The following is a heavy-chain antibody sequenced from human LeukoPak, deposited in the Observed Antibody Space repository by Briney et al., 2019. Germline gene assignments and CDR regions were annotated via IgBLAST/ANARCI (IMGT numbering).Heavy chain of an antibody. D-gene: IGHD3-10*01. CDR3: ARWSYWAFDI. CDR1: GLTFSSYW. Sequence: GGSLRLSCVASGLTFSSYWMSWVRQAPGKGLEWVANVNQDGSEKCYVDSVKGRFTISRDNTKNSLYLQMNSLRVEDTAVYYCARWSYWAFDIWGQGTMVTVSS. J-gene: IGHJ3*02. CDR2: VNQDGSEK. V-gene: IGHV3-7*01.